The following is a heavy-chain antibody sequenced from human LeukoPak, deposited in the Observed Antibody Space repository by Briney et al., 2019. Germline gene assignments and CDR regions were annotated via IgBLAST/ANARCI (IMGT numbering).Heavy chain of an antibody. Sequence: GGSLRLSCAASGFTFSSYAMHWVRQAPGKGLEYVSAISSNGGSTYYANSVKGRFTISRDNSKYTLYLQMGSLRAEDMAVYYCARDYDSSGYYYGGLDYWGQGTLVTVSS. V-gene: IGHV3-64*01. CDR3: ARDYDSSGYYYGGLDY. D-gene: IGHD3-22*01. CDR1: GFTFSSYA. CDR2: ISSNGGST. J-gene: IGHJ4*02.